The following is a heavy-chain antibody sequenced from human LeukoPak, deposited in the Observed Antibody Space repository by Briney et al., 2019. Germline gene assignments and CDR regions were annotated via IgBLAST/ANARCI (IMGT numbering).Heavy chain of an antibody. CDR2: ISSAGTT. J-gene: IGHJ4*02. Sequence: PGGSLRLSCAASGFTVSSSYMSWVRQAPGKGLEWVSVISSAGTTYYADSVKGRFTISRDNSKNTLYLQMNSLRAEDTAVYFCAKGDCGGTCLLIDNWGQGTLVTVSS. CDR1: GFTVSSSY. V-gene: IGHV3-66*01. CDR3: AKGDCGGTCLLIDN. D-gene: IGHD2-15*01.